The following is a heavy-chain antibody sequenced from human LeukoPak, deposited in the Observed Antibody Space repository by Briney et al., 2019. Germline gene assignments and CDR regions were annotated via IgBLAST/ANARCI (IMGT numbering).Heavy chain of an antibody. CDR1: GFIFSRYR. Sequence: GGSLRLSCVVSGFIFSRYRMTWVRQAPGKGLEWVAFIRYDGSNKYYADSVKGRFTISRGNSKNTLYLQMNSLRAEDTAVYYCANPKGYYDSSALIGGYWGQGTLVTVSS. J-gene: IGHJ4*02. CDR3: ANPKGYYDSSALIGGY. V-gene: IGHV3-30*02. D-gene: IGHD3-22*01. CDR2: IRYDGSNK.